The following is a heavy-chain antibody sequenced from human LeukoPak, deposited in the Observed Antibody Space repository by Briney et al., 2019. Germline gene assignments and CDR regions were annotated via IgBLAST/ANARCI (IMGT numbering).Heavy chain of an antibody. V-gene: IGHV3-23*01. Sequence: QPGGSLRLSCAASGFTFSSYAMSWVRQAPGKGLEWVSAISGSGGSTYYADSVKGRFTISRDNSKNTLYLQMNSLRAEDTAVYYCAKVRPPYCSGGSCYTFDYWGQGTLVTVSS. CDR2: ISGSGGST. CDR1: GFTFSSYA. CDR3: AKVRPPYCSGGSCYTFDY. D-gene: IGHD2-15*01. J-gene: IGHJ4*02.